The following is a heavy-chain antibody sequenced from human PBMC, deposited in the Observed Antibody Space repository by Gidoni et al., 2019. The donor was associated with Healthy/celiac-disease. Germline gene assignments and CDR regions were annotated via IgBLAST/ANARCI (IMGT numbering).Heavy chain of an antibody. CDR2: SNAGNGNT. J-gene: IGHJ6*02. CDR1: GYTFTSYA. V-gene: IGHV1-3*01. Sequence: QVQLVQSGAEVKKPGASVKVSCKASGYTFTSYAMHWVRQAPGQRLEWMGWSNAGNGNTKYSQKFQGRVTITRVTSASTAYMELCSMTSEDTAVYYCARGLYYDFWSGYSSYYYYYGMDVWGQGTTVTVSS. D-gene: IGHD3-3*01. CDR3: ARGLYYDFWSGYSSYYYYYGMDV.